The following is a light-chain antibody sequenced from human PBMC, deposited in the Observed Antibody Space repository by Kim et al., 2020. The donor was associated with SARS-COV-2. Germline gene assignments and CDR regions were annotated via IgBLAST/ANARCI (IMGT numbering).Light chain of an antibody. Sequence: PGKTARITCGGNNIGSKNVHWYQQKPGQAPVLVIYRDSNRPSGIPERFSGSNSGNTATLTISRAQAGDEADYYCQVWDSSTEHVVFGGGTKLTVL. V-gene: IGLV3-9*01. CDR3: QVWDSSTEHVV. CDR2: RDS. J-gene: IGLJ2*01. CDR1: NIGSKN.